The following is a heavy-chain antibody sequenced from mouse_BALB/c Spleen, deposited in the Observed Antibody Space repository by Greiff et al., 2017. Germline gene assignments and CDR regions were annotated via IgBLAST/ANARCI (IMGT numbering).Heavy chain of an antibody. CDR1: GYTFTDYY. CDR3: ARRWRYDYYAMDY. Sequence: VQLQQSGAELARPGASVKLSCKASGYTFTDYYINWVKQRTGQGLEWIGEIYPGSGSTNYNEKFKGKATFTADTSSNTAYMQLSSLTSEDSAVYYCARRWRYDYYAMDYWGQGTSVTVSS. J-gene: IGHJ4*01. V-gene: IGHV1-77*01. CDR2: IYPGSGST. D-gene: IGHD2-14*01.